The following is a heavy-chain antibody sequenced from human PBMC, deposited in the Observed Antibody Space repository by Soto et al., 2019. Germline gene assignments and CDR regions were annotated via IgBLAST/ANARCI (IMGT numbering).Heavy chain of an antibody. Sequence: PSETLSLSCTVSGSSISSGGYYWSWIRQHRGEGLEWIGYIYYSGSTYYNPSLKSRVTISVDTSKNQFSLKLSSVTAADTAVYYCARIDGSGSYYPYYYYYGMDVWGQGTTVTVSS. D-gene: IGHD3-10*01. CDR2: IYYSGST. V-gene: IGHV4-31*03. CDR3: ARIDGSGSYYPYYYYYGMDV. CDR1: GSSISSGGYY. J-gene: IGHJ6*02.